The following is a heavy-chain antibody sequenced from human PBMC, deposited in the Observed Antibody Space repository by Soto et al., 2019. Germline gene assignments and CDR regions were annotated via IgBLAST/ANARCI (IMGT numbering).Heavy chain of an antibody. CDR2: IKEDGSEQ. Sequence: PGGSLRLSCAASGFSFSGDWMAWVRQAPGKGLEWVASIKEDGSEQGYVDSVKGRFSISRDNAKNSLYLQMNSLRAEDTAVYYCARESGYYTYGMGVWGQETTVTVSS. CDR3: ARESGYYTYGMGV. V-gene: IGHV3-7*01. J-gene: IGHJ6*02. D-gene: IGHD3-3*01. CDR1: GFSFSGDW.